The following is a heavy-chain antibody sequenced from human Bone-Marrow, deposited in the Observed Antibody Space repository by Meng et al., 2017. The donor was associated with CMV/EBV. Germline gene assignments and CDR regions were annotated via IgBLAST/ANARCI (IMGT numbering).Heavy chain of an antibody. Sequence: QVDLRGAGPGLAKPSETLSLTCTVSAGSISSYYWVWHRQPAGMGLEWFGRINTSGSTNYNPSLKSRVTMSVDTSKNQFSLKLSSVTAADTAVYYCARLGWELPYFDYWGQGTLVTVSS. CDR2: INTSGST. V-gene: IGHV4-4*07. CDR3: ARLGWELPYFDY. J-gene: IGHJ4*02. D-gene: IGHD1-26*01. CDR1: AGSISSYY.